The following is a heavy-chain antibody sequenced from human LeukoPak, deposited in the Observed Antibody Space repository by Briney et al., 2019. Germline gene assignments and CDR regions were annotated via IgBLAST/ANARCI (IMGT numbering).Heavy chain of an antibody. D-gene: IGHD5-12*01. CDR1: GFTFGDYG. CDR3: SRAAGYDFILEY. J-gene: IGHJ4*02. V-gene: IGHV3-49*03. CDR2: IRSEAHDTTP. Sequence: GGSLKLSCTASGFTFGDYGMSWFRQAPGKGLEWVGFIRSEAHDTTPQYGASVQGRFTISKDDSRRIAFLQMSSLKTEDTAVYYCSRAAGYDFILEYWGQGTLVTVSS.